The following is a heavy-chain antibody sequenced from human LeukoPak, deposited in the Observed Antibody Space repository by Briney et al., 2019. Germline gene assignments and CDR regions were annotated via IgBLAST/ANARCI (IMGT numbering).Heavy chain of an antibody. CDR1: GFTFDDYA. D-gene: IGHD3-22*01. J-gene: IGHJ4*02. CDR2: ISYNSDTI. V-gene: IGHV3-9*01. Sequence: PGGSLRLSCAASGFTFDDYAMHWVRQAPGKGLEWVSGISYNSDTIGYADSVKGRFTISRDNAKNSLYLQMNSLRAEDTAVYYCARVEAYDSSAYDYWGQGTLVTVSS. CDR3: ARVEAYDSSAYDY.